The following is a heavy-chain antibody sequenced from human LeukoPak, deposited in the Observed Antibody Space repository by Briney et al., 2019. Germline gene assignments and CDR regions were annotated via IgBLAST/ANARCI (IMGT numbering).Heavy chain of an antibody. CDR1: GFTFSTYG. CDR3: AKDYYDSSGYYYYYGMDV. D-gene: IGHD3-22*01. V-gene: IGHV3-30*18. Sequence: GGSLRLSCAASGFTFSTYGVHWVRQAPGKGLEWVAVISYDGSNKYYADSVKGRFTISRDNSKNTLYLQMNSLRAEDTAVYYCAKDYYDSSGYYYYYGMDVWGQGTTVTVSS. CDR2: ISYDGSNK. J-gene: IGHJ6*02.